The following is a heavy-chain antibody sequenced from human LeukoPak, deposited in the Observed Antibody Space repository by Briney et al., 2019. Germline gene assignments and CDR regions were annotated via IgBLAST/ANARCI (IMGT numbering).Heavy chain of an antibody. CDR1: GGSISSYY. CDR3: ARQKAYNWNYYYYGMDV. Sequence: SETLSLTCTVSGGSISSYYWSWIRQPPGKGLEWIGYIYYSGSTNYNPSLKSRVTISVDTSKNQFSLKLSSVTAADTAVYYCARQKAYNWNYYYYGMDVWGQGTTVTVSS. V-gene: IGHV4-59*08. CDR2: IYYSGST. D-gene: IGHD1-20*01. J-gene: IGHJ6*02.